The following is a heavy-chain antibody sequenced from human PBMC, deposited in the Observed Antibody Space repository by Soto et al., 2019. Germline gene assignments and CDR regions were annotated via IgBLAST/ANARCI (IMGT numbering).Heavy chain of an antibody. Sequence: SETLSLTCTVSGGSISSYYWSWIRQPPGKGLEWIGYIYYSGSTNYNPSLKSRVTISIDTSKNPLYLQLNCVSAEDTAVYYCARERAAHGREFGIGYFDYWGQGSLVTVSS. CDR2: IYYSGST. J-gene: IGHJ4*02. V-gene: IGHV4-59*12. CDR3: ARERAAHGREFGIGYFDY. CDR1: GGSISSYY. D-gene: IGHD3-10*01.